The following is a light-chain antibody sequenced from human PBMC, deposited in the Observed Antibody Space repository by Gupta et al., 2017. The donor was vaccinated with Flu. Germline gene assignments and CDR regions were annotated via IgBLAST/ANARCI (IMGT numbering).Light chain of an antibody. J-gene: IGKJ1*01. CDR2: LVS. CDR3: MQGAHWPWT. Sequence: DVVMTQSPLSLHVALGQPASISCRSSHGLVYSDGNTYLHWFQQRPGQSPRRLIYLVSHRESGVPDRFSGSGSGTDFTLKISRVEAEDVGIYFCMQGAHWPWTFGQGTKVEIK. V-gene: IGKV2-30*01. CDR1: HGLVYSDGNTY.